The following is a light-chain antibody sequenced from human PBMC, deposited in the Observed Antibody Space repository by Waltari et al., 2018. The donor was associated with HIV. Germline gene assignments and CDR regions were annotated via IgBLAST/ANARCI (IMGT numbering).Light chain of an antibody. CDR3: SSSTTRNTYV. CDR1: ASDIGAYNH. Sequence: QSALTQPAYVSGSPVQSITISCTGTASDIGAYNHVSWNQTNPGKAPKLMISEVNNRPSGFSHRFSGSKSGNTASLTISGLQAEDEADYYCSSSTTRNTYVFGTGTKVTVL. J-gene: IGLJ1*01. V-gene: IGLV2-14*01. CDR2: EVN.